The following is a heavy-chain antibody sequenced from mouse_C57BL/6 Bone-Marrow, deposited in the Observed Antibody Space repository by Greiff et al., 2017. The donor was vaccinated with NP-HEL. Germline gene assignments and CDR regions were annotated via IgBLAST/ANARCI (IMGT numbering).Heavy chain of an antibody. V-gene: IGHV1-55*01. Sequence: VQLQQPGAELVKPGASVKMSCKASGYTFTSYWITWVKQRPGQGLEWIGDIYPGSGSTNYNEKFKSKATLTVDTSSSTAYMQLSSLTSEDSAVYYCARSVYYSNFGYFDVWGTGTTVTVSS. CDR1: GYTFTSYW. J-gene: IGHJ1*03. CDR3: ARSVYYSNFGYFDV. D-gene: IGHD2-5*01. CDR2: IYPGSGST.